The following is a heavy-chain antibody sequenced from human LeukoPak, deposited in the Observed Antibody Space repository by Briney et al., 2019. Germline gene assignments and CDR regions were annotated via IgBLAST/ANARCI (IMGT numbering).Heavy chain of an antibody. J-gene: IGHJ4*02. CDR2: INVGGNA. CDR3: AKEIFIGGVFITVDS. D-gene: IGHD3-16*02. V-gene: IGHV3-23*01. Sequence: GGSLRLSCAASGFTFSNYGMSWVRQAPGKGLEWVSGINVGGNAYYADSVKGRLTLSRDNSKNTLYLQMNSLRVEDTAVYFCAKEIFIGGVFITVDSWGLGTRVTVSS. CDR1: GFTFSNYG.